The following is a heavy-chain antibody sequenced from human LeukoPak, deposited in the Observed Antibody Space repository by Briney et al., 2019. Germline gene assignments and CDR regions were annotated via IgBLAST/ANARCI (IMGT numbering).Heavy chain of an antibody. V-gene: IGHV4-34*01. D-gene: IGHD2-2*01. CDR3: ARAHLDIVVVPAAPPSHYGMDV. CDR1: GGSFSGYY. J-gene: IGHJ6*02. Sequence: PSETLSLTCAVYGGSFSGYYWSLIRQPPGKGLEWIEEINHSGSTNYNPSLKSRVTISVDTSKNQFSLKLSSVTAADTAVYYCARAHLDIVVVPAAPPSHYGMDVWGQGTTVTVSS. CDR2: INHSGST.